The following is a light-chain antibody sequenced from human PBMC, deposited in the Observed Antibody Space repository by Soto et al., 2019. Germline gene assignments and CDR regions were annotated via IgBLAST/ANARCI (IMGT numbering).Light chain of an antibody. CDR3: QQYNSSTWT. CDR1: QSISSW. Sequence: DIQMTQSPSTLSASVGDIVTITCLASQSISSWLAWYQQKPGKAPKLLIYDASSLESGVPSRFSGSGSGTEFTLTISSLQPDDFATYYCQQYNSSTWTFGQGTKVDIK. CDR2: DAS. V-gene: IGKV1-5*01. J-gene: IGKJ1*01.